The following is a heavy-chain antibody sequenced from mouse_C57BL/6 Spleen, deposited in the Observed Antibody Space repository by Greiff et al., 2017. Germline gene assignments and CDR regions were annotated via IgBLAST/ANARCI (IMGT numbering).Heavy chain of an antibody. Sequence: VQLQQSGPELVKPGASVKISCKASGYAFSSSWMNWVKQRPGKGLEWIGRIYPGDGDTNYNGKFKGKATLTAYKSSSTAYMQLSSLTSEASAVYFCARNPSTVVAYCFDYWGQGTTLTVSS. D-gene: IGHD1-1*01. CDR3: ARNPSTVVAYCFDY. CDR2: IYPGDGDT. J-gene: IGHJ2*01. CDR1: GYAFSSSW. V-gene: IGHV1-82*01.